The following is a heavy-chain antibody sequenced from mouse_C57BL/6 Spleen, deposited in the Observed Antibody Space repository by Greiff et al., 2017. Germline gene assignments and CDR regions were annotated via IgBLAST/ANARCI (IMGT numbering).Heavy chain of an antibody. V-gene: IGHV5-17*01. J-gene: IGHJ4*01. CDR3: ARGGDSYAMDY. Sequence: EVKLMESGGGLVKPGGSLKLSCAASGFTFSDYGMHWVRQAPEKGLEWVAYISSGSSTIYYADTMKGRFTISRDNATNTLFLQMTSLRSEDTAMYYCARGGDSYAMDYWGQGTSVTVSS. CDR2: ISSGSSTI. D-gene: IGHD3-2*01. CDR1: GFTFSDYG.